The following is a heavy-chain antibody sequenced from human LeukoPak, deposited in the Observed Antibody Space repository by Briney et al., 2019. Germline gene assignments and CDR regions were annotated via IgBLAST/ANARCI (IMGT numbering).Heavy chain of an antibody. CDR3: ATWISSTWSFEY. V-gene: IGHV3-53*01. D-gene: IGHD6-13*01. Sequence: PGGSLRLSCAASGFTVNTNYMSWVRQAPGKGLEWVSVIYSSGAKYYTDSVRGRFTLSRDNSKNTLYLKMNSLRADGTAVFFCATWISSTWSFEYWGQGTLVTVSS. CDR2: IYSSGAK. CDR1: GFTVNTNY. J-gene: IGHJ4*02.